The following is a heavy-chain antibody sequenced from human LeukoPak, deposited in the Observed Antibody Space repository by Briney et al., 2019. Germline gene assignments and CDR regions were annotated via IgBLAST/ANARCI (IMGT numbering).Heavy chain of an antibody. CDR3: ARHGYSSLYY. CDR1: GDSISSYNYF. Sequence: SETLSLTCTVSGDSISSYNYFWGWIRQPPGKGLEWVGSIYYRGNTYYNPSLRSRVTLSADTSKNQFSLKVTSVTAADTAVYYCARHGYSSLYYWGQGTLVTVSS. J-gene: IGHJ4*02. V-gene: IGHV4-39*01. CDR2: IYYRGNT. D-gene: IGHD5-18*01.